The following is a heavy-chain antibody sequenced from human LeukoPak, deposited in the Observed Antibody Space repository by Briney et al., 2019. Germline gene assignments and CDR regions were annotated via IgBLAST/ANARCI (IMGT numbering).Heavy chain of an antibody. D-gene: IGHD4-17*01. CDR1: GGSISSYY. Sequence: PSETLSLTCTVSGGSISSYYWSWIRQPPGKGLEWIGYIYYSGSTNYNPSLKSRVTISVDTSKNRFSLKLSSVTAADTAVYYCARHLYGTYYFDYWGQGTLVTVSS. CDR2: IYYSGST. V-gene: IGHV4-59*08. CDR3: ARHLYGTYYFDY. J-gene: IGHJ4*02.